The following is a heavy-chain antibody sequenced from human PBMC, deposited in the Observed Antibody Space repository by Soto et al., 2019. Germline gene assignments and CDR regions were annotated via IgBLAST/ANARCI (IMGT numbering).Heavy chain of an antibody. Sequence: EVQLVESGGGLVQPGGSLRLSCAASGFTFSLYSMSWVRQAPGKGLEWVSYISRSSTGIHYADSVKGRFTISRDDATNSMHLQMNRLRDGDTAVYYCARAVTWGLDVWGQGNTVSISS. CDR3: ARAVTWGLDV. J-gene: IGHJ6*02. CDR2: ISRSSTGI. CDR1: GFTFSLYS. D-gene: IGHD3-10*01. V-gene: IGHV3-48*02.